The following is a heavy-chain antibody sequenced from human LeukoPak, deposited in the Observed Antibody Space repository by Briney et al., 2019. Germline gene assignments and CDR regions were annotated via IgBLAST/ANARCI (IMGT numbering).Heavy chain of an antibody. J-gene: IGHJ4*02. CDR2: TKQDETEK. CDR1: GFTFTNYW. D-gene: IGHD3-22*01. Sequence: GGSLRLSCAASGFTFTNYWMSWVRQAPGKGLEWVANTKQDETEKHYADSVRGRFTISRDNAQNSLYLQMNSLRAEDTAVYFCARNRQWLLADYWGQGTVVTVSS. V-gene: IGHV3-7*04. CDR3: ARNRQWLLADY.